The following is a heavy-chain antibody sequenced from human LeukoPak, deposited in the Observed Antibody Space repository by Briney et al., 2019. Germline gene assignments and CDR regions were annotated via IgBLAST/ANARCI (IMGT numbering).Heavy chain of an antibody. J-gene: IGHJ6*02. CDR2: INTNTGNP. Sequence: ASVKVSCKASGYTFTSYAMNWVRQAPGQGLEWMGWINTNTGNPTYAQGFTGRFVFSLDTSVSTAYLQISGLKAEDTAVYYCATDGPTSLKEYYYYYYGMDVWGQGTTVTVSS. V-gene: IGHV7-4-1*02. CDR1: GYTFTSYA. CDR3: ATDGPTSLKEYYYYYYGMDV.